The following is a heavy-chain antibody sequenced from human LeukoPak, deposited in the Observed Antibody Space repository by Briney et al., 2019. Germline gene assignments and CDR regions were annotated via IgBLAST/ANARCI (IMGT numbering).Heavy chain of an antibody. J-gene: IGHJ4*02. CDR3: AKKDYDILTGYEYIDY. D-gene: IGHD3-9*01. CDR1: GFTFSSYS. V-gene: IGHV3-48*01. Sequence: GGSLRLSCAASGFTFSSYSMNWVRQAPGKGLEWVSYISTSSSTIYYADSVKGRFTISRDNAKNSLYLQINSLRAEDTAVYYCAKKDYDILTGYEYIDYWGQGTLVTVSS. CDR2: ISTSSSTI.